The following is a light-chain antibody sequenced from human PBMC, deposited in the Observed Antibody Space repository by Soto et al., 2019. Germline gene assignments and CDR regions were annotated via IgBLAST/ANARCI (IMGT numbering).Light chain of an antibody. CDR1: QGISNA. J-gene: IGKJ4*01. V-gene: IGKV1-13*02. Sequence: AIQLTQSPSSLSAAVGDRVTITCRASQGISNALGWYQQKPGKAPKLLIFDASTLESGVPSRFSGSGSGTDFTLTISSLQPEDLAIYYWQQFYSYTPLTFGGGTKVEIK. CDR2: DAS. CDR3: QQFYSYTPLT.